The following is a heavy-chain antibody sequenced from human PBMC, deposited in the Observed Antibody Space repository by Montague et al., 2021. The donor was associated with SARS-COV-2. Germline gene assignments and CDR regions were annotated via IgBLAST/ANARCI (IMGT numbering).Heavy chain of an antibody. Sequence: SETLSLTCTVSSGSLSNYYWGWIRQSPDKGLEWIGYMYETGNMIYNPSLRSRVSISADTSKSQFSLRLTSVTAADSARYYCARNMAYWGQGVLVT. CDR1: SGSLSNYY. CDR2: MYETGNM. CDR3: ARNMAY. V-gene: IGHV4-4*09. D-gene: IGHD2/OR15-2a*01. J-gene: IGHJ4*02.